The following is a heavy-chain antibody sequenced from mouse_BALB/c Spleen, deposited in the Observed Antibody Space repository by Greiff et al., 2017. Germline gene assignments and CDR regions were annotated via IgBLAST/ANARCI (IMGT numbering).Heavy chain of an antibody. CDR3: ARHTSLLRQSWFAY. D-gene: IGHD1-2*01. Sequence: EVQGVESGGGLVKPGGSLKLSCAASGFAFSSYDMSWVRQTPEKRLEWVAYISSGGGSTYYPDTVKGRFTISRDNAKNTLYLQMSSLKSEDTAMYYCARHTSLLRQSWFAYWGQGTLVTVSA. CDR2: ISSGGGST. CDR1: GFAFSSYD. V-gene: IGHV5-12-1*01. J-gene: IGHJ3*01.